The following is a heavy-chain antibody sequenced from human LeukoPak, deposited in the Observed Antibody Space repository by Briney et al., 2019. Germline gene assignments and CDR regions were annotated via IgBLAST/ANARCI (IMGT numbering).Heavy chain of an antibody. J-gene: IGHJ4*02. CDR2: VSPKTGDR. CDR1: GYSFSNFH. V-gene: IGHV1-8*01. Sequence: WASVKVSCKASGYSFSNFHINWVRQASGQGLEWIGWVSPKTGDRGYALKFQGRVTMTSDTSETTVYMEVRSLTSEDTAVYYCAKDSMVRGSDYWGQGTLVTVSS. D-gene: IGHD3-10*01. CDR3: AKDSMVRGSDY.